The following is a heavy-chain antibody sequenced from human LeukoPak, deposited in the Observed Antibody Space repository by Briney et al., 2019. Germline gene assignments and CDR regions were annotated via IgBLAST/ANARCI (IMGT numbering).Heavy chain of an antibody. CDR2: ISAYNGNT. D-gene: IGHD5-18*01. CDR1: GYTFTSYG. Sequence: ASVKVSCKASGYTFTSYGISWVRQAPGQGLEWMGWISAYNGNTNYAQKFQGRVTMTRDTSISTAYMELSRLRSDDTAVYYCARGSASYGYRYWGQGTLVTVSS. CDR3: ARGSASYGYRY. J-gene: IGHJ4*02. V-gene: IGHV1-18*01.